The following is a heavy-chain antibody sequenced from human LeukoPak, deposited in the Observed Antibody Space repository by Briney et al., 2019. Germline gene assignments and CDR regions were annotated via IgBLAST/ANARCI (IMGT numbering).Heavy chain of an antibody. CDR1: GGSISSYY. CDR3: ARGGYGDYVIPLGFDY. CDR2: IYYSGST. J-gene: IGHJ4*02. D-gene: IGHD4-17*01. V-gene: IGHV4-59*01. Sequence: PSETLSRTCTVSGGSISSYYWSWIRQPPGKGLEWIGYIYYSGSTNYNPSLKSRVTISVDTSKNQFSLKLSSVTAADTAVYYCARGGYGDYVIPLGFDYWGQGTLVTVSS.